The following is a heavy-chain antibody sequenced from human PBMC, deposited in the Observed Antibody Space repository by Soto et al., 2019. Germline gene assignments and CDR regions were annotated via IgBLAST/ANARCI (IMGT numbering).Heavy chain of an antibody. Sequence: XESLKISCKGSGYSVTSYWISWVRQMPGKGLEWMGRIDPSDSYTNYSPSFQGHVTISADKSISTAYLQWSSLKASDTAMYYCARTTVVTPLGMDVWGPGPTVTVS. D-gene: IGHD4-17*01. J-gene: IGHJ6*02. CDR2: IDPSDSYT. CDR3: ARTTVVTPLGMDV. V-gene: IGHV5-10-1*01. CDR1: GYSVTSYW.